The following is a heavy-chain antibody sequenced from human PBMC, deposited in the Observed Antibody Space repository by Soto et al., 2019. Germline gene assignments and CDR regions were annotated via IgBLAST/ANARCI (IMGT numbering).Heavy chain of an antibody. Sequence: GGSLRLSCTASGFTFGDYAMSWFRQAPGKGLEWVGFIRSKAYGGTTEYAASVKGRFTISRDDSKSIAYLQMNSLKTEDTAVYYCTRDTLDFWSGYPQFDYWGQGTLVTVSS. D-gene: IGHD3-3*01. J-gene: IGHJ4*02. CDR2: IRSKAYGGTT. V-gene: IGHV3-49*03. CDR1: GFTFGDYA. CDR3: TRDTLDFWSGYPQFDY.